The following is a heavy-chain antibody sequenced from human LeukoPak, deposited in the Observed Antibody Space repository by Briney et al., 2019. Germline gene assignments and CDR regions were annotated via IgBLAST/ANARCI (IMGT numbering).Heavy chain of an antibody. CDR2: ISGSGGST. V-gene: IGHV3-23*01. CDR3: AKDLSDYVWGSYGWFDP. CDR1: GFTFSGYA. D-gene: IGHD3-16*01. Sequence: GGSLRLSCAASGFTFSGYAMSWVRQAPGKGLEWVSAISGSGGSTYYADSVKGRFTISRDNSKNTLYLQMNSLRAEDTAVYYCAKDLSDYVWGSYGWFDPWGQGTLVTVSS. J-gene: IGHJ5*02.